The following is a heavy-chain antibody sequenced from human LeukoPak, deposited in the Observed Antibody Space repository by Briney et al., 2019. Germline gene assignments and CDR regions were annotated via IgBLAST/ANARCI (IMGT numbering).Heavy chain of an antibody. CDR3: ARDRIYSSSWPIKYYYYMDV. Sequence: PGGSLRLSCAASGFTFSSYAMSWVRQAPGKGLEWVANVKQDGSGKYNVDSVRGRFTISRDNGKNSLYLQMNSLRAEDTAVYYCARDRIYSSSWPIKYYYYMDVWGKGTRSPSP. V-gene: IGHV3-7*01. CDR1: GFTFSSYA. CDR2: VKQDGSGK. J-gene: IGHJ6*03. D-gene: IGHD6-13*01.